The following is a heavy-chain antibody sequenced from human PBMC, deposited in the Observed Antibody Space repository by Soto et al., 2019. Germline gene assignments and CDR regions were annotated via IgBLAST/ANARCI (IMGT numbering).Heavy chain of an antibody. J-gene: IGHJ4*02. D-gene: IGHD1-20*01. Sequence: EVQLVESGGGLVKPGGSLRLSCAASGFTFSNAWMNWVRQAPGKGLEWVGRIKSKTDGGTTDYAAPVKGRFTISRHDSKNTLYLQMNSLKTEDTAVYYCTTDGGYNWNDFFDYWGQGTLVTVSS. CDR1: GFTFSNAW. V-gene: IGHV3-15*07. CDR3: TTDGGYNWNDFFDY. CDR2: IKSKTDGGTT.